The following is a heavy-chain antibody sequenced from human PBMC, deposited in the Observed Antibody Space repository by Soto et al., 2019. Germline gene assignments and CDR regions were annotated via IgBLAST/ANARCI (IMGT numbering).Heavy chain of an antibody. V-gene: IGHV3-49*03. CDR3: TRDGAQIIDFDYGLDV. CDR1: GFTFGDYA. D-gene: IGHD3-9*01. Sequence: GGSLRLSCKGSGFTFGDYALNWFRQSPGKGLEWVGFIRSKVYGGTADYAASVKGRFTISRDDSKSIAYLQMNSLKTDDTAVYYCTRDGAQIIDFDYGLDVWGPGTTVTV. J-gene: IGHJ6*02. CDR2: IRSKVYGGTA.